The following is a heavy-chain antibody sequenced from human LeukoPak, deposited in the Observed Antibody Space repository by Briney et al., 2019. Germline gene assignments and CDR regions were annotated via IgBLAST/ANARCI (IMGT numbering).Heavy chain of an antibody. D-gene: IGHD5-24*01. CDR3: ARHVTISGPYDASDI. J-gene: IGHJ3*02. CDR1: GGSTSSYY. CDR2: ISHSGNT. V-gene: IGHV4-59*08. Sequence: PSETLSLSCSVSGGSTSSYYWNWIRQPPGKGLEWIGYISHSGNTNYNPSLKSRVTISVDTSKNQFSLKLRSVTAADTAVYYCARHVTISGPYDASDIWGQGTMVTVSP.